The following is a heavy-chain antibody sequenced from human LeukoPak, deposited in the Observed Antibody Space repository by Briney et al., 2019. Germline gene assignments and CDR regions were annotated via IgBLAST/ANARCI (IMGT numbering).Heavy chain of an antibody. Sequence: KSSETLSLTCTVSGGSISSYYWSWIRQPPGKGLEWIGYIYYSGSTNYNPSLKSRVTISVDTSKNQFSLKLSSVTAADTAVYYCALGGDYFDYWGQGTLVTVSS. J-gene: IGHJ4*02. CDR1: GGSISSYY. CDR3: ALGGDYFDY. V-gene: IGHV4-59*01. D-gene: IGHD3-16*01. CDR2: IYYSGST.